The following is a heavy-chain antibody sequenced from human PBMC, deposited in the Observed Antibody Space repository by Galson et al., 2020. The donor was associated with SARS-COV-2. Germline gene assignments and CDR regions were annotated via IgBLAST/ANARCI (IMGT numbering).Heavy chain of an antibody. CDR2: ISGRGDSP. Sequence: SCVASGFTFSSYDMNCVRQAPGTGLQWVSSISGRGDSPSSAASARGRFTISRDNCKNTMYLQMNSLRAEDTAVYYCAKRNSGYNILTGYYTPFDYWGQGTLVTVSS. J-gene: IGHJ4*02. V-gene: IGHV3-23*01. CDR3: AKRNSGYNILTGYYTPFDY. D-gene: IGHD3-9*01. CDR1: GFTFSSYD.